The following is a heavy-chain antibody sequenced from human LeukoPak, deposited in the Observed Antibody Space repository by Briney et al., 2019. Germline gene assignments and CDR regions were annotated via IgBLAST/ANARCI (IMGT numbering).Heavy chain of an antibody. CDR2: ISYSGSS. CDR1: GGSISSYY. V-gene: IGHV4-59*01. Sequence: PSETLSLTCTVSGGSISSYYWSWIRQPPGKGLEWVGHISYSGSSKHNPSLTSRVTISVDTSKNQFSLELSSVTAADTAVYYCAIRLGGDWFDPWGQGTLVTVSS. CDR3: AIRLGGDWFDP. D-gene: IGHD3-16*01. J-gene: IGHJ5*02.